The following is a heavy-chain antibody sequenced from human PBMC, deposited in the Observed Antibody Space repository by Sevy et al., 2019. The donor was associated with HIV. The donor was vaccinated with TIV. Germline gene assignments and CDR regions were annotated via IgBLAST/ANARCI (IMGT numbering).Heavy chain of an antibody. CDR1: GGSISRGNW. Sequence: SETLSLTCAVSGGSISRGNWWSWVLQPPGKGLEWIGEIFHSGSTNYNPSLKSRVTISVDKSKNQFSLNLSSVTAADTAVYYFARNGNYLLDYWGQGTLVTVSS. CDR2: IFHSGST. CDR3: ARNGNYLLDY. J-gene: IGHJ4*02. D-gene: IGHD3-22*01. V-gene: IGHV4-4*02.